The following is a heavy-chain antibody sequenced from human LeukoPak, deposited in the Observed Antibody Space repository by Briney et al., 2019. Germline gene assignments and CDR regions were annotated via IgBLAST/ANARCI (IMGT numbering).Heavy chain of an antibody. CDR3: ARDPGILWFGELLYDDAFDI. J-gene: IGHJ3*02. CDR2: IIPIFGTA. V-gene: IGHV1-69*05. CDR1: GGTFSSYA. D-gene: IGHD3-10*01. Sequence: GSSVKVSCKASGGTFSSYATSWVRQAPGQGLEWMGRIIPIFGTANYAQKFQGRVTITTDESTSTAYMELSSLRSEDTAVYYCARDPGILWFGELLYDDAFDIWGQGTMVTVSS.